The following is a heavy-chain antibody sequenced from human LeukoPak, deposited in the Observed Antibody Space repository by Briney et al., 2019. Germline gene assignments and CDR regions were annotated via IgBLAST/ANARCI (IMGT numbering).Heavy chain of an antibody. D-gene: IGHD6-13*01. J-gene: IGHJ4*02. CDR3: ARHQGVYSTYRGFDY. Sequence: PGGSLRLSCAGFGFSVSNNYMSWVRQAPGKGLEWVSGISGGGTAHYADSVMGRFTVSRDNSKNTLHLQMNSLRAEDTAVYYCARHQGVYSTYRGFDYWGQGTLVTVSS. V-gene: IGHV3-53*01. CDR1: GFSVSNNY. CDR2: ISGGGTA.